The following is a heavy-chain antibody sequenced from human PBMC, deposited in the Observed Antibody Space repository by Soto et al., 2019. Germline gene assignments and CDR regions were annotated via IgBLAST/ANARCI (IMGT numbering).Heavy chain of an antibody. V-gene: IGHV1-24*01. D-gene: IGHD6-6*01. J-gene: IGHJ5*02. Sequence: ASVKVSCKVSGYTLTALSMHWVRQAPGKGLEWMGGFDPEDGETIYAQKFQGRVTMTEDTSTDTAYMELSSLRSEDTAVYYCATAEWYSSSSTWFDPWGQGTLVTVSS. CDR2: FDPEDGET. CDR1: GYTLTALS. CDR3: ATAEWYSSSSTWFDP.